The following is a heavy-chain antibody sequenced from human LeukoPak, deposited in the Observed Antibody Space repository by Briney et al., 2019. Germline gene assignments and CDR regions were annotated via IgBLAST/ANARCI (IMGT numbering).Heavy chain of an antibody. CDR3: AREFAFAAAADEGYYFDY. CDR1: GGSISSSSYY. Sequence: PSGTLSLTCTVSGGSISSSSYYWGWIRQPPGKGLEWIGSIYYSGSSYYNPSLKSRVTISVDTSKNQFSLKLSSVTAADTAVYYCAREFAFAAAADEGYYFDYWGQGTLVTVSS. V-gene: IGHV4-39*07. J-gene: IGHJ4*02. CDR2: IYYSGSS. D-gene: IGHD6-13*01.